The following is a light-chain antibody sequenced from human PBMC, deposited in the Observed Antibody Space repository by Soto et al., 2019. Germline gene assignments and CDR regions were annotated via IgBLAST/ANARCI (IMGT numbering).Light chain of an antibody. CDR2: EGS. J-gene: IGLJ2*01. CDR1: SSDVGSYNL. V-gene: IGLV2-23*01. CDR3: CSYAGNSRV. Sequence: QSVLTQPASVSGSPGQSITISCTGTSSDVGSYNLVSWYQQHPGKAPKLMIYEGSKRPSGVSKRFSGSKSGNTASRTISGLQAEDEADYYCCSYAGNSRVFGGGTKLTVL.